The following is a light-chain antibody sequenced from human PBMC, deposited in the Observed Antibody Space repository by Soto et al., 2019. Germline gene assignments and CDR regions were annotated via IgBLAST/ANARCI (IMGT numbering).Light chain of an antibody. CDR3: QQYNTYWT. Sequence: DIQMTQSPSTLSASLGDRVTITCRASQSINNWLAWYQQKPGKAPKLMIYDASSLESGVPSRFSGRGSGTEFTLTISSLQPDDFATYYCQQYNTYWTFGQGTKVDI. J-gene: IGKJ1*01. V-gene: IGKV1-5*01. CDR2: DAS. CDR1: QSINNW.